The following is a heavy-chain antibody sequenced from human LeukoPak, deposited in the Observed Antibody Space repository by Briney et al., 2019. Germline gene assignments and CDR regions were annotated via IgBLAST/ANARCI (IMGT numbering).Heavy chain of an antibody. Sequence: ASVKVSCKASGYTFTSYGISWVRQAPGQGLEWMGWISAYNGNTNYAQKLQGRVTMTTDTSTSTAYMELSSLRSEDTAVYYCARDRGYYDFWTGLNWFDPWGQGTLVTVSS. CDR1: GYTFTSYG. V-gene: IGHV1-18*01. D-gene: IGHD3-3*01. J-gene: IGHJ5*02. CDR3: ARDRGYYDFWTGLNWFDP. CDR2: ISAYNGNT.